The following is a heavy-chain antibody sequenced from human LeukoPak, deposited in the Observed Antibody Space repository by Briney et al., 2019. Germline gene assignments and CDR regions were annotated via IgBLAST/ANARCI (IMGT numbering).Heavy chain of an antibody. V-gene: IGHV3-11*01. CDR1: GFTFSDYY. D-gene: IGHD5-12*01. Sequence: PGGSLRLSCAASGFTFSDYYMSWIRQAPGKGLEWVSYISSSGSSIYYADSVKGRFTISRDNAKNSLYLQMNSLKAEDTAVYYCARAVDIVGGSLDLWGEGTVVSVSS. CDR2: ISSSGSSI. J-gene: IGHJ5*02. CDR3: ARAVDIVGGSLDL.